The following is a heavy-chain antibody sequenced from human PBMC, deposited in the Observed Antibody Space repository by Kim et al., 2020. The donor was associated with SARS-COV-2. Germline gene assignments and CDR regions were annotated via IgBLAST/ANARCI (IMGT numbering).Heavy chain of an antibody. CDR1: GYTFTSYD. D-gene: IGHD3-9*01. CDR2: MNPNSGNT. Sequence: ASVKVSCKASGYTFTSYDINWVRQATGQGLEWMGWMNPNSGNTGYAQKFQGRVTMTRNTSISTAYMELSSLRSEDTAVYYFAGGGGYVLRYFDWLLPSREMDVWGQGTTVTVSS. V-gene: IGHV1-8*01. J-gene: IGHJ6*02. CDR3: AGGGGYVLRYFDWLLPSREMDV.